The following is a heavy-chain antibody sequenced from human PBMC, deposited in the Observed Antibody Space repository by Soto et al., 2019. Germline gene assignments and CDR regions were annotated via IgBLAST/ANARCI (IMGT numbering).Heavy chain of an antibody. CDR1: GFTFSSYW. D-gene: IGHD3-3*01. J-gene: IGHJ6*02. CDR2: IKQEGSEK. CDR3: ARDYDFWSGYTTDATYYYGMDV. V-gene: IGHV3-7*05. Sequence: EVQLVESGGGLVQPGGSLRLSCAASGFTFSSYWMSWVRQVPGKGLEWVANIKQEGSEKYYVDSEKGRFTISRDNAKNSLYLQMNSLRAEDTAVYYCARDYDFWSGYTTDATYYYGMDVWGQGTTVTVSS.